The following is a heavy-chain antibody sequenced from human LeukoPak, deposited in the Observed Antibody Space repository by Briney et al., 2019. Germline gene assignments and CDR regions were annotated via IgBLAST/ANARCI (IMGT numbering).Heavy chain of an antibody. J-gene: IGHJ3*02. Sequence: SETLSLTCTVSGGSISSYYWSWIRQPPGKGLEWIGYMHSNGNSAYNPSLSSRVTVSLDTSKNQFSLGLESVTAADTALYYCARHVLLWLGEHNYAFDIWAEGQWSPSLQ. CDR3: ARHVLLWLGEHNYAFDI. CDR2: MHSNGNS. CDR1: GGSISSYY. D-gene: IGHD3-10*01. V-gene: IGHV4-59*08.